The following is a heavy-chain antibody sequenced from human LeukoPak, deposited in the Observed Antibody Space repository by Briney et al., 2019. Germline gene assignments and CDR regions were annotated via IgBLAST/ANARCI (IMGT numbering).Heavy chain of an antibody. CDR1: GFTFSDYF. Sequence: GGSLRLSCAASGFTFSDYFMSWVRQAPGKGLEWLSYINGRGTYIDYAESLKGRITISRDNAQNSLYLQMNSLRVEDTAVYYCARSGREATEIDYWGQGTLVTVSS. D-gene: IGHD1-1*01. J-gene: IGHJ4*02. CDR3: ARSGREATEIDY. CDR2: INGRGTYI. V-gene: IGHV3-11*06.